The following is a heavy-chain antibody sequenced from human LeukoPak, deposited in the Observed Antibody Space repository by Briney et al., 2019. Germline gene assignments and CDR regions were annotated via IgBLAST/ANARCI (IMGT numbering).Heavy chain of an antibody. CDR3: ARATPLRRGGYFAY. V-gene: IGHV4-59*01. D-gene: IGHD3-10*01. J-gene: IGHJ4*02. CDR2: IYYSGST. CDR1: VRSISRYY. Sequence: SETLSLTCTVSVRSISRYYWSWIPGPPGRGLEWIGYIYYSGSTNYNPSLKSRVTISVDTSKNQFSLKQSSVTAADTAVYYCARATPLRRGGYFAYWGQGTLATVSS.